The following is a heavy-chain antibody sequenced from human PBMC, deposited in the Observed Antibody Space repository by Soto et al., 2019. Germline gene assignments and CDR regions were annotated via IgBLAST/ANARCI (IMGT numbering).Heavy chain of an antibody. D-gene: IGHD3-3*02. J-gene: IGHJ4*02. CDR3: ARGGWAAYSIEGGFDL. V-gene: IGHV1-46*01. CDR2: INPAPGTT. CDR1: GFTFTNYY. Sequence: QVQLVQSGAEVKKSGAAVKISCKTSGFTFTNYYLHWVRQAPGQGLEWMGLINPAPGTTNYAEKFQGRVTMTRDMSSNTVYMQLGRLTSEDTGIFYCARGGWAAYSIEGGFDLWGQGTHITVSS.